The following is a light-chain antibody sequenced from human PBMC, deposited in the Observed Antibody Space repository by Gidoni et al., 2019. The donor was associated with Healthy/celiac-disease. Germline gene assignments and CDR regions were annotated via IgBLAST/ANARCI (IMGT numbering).Light chain of an antibody. Sequence: DIQMTQSPSSLSASVGDRVTITCRASQSISSYLNWYQQKPGKAPKLLIYAASSLQSGVPSRFSGSGSGTDFTLTISSLQPEDFATYYCQQSYSTPPDMYTFXQXTKLXIK. CDR2: AAS. CDR1: QSISSY. J-gene: IGKJ2*01. V-gene: IGKV1-39*01. CDR3: QQSYSTPPDMYT.